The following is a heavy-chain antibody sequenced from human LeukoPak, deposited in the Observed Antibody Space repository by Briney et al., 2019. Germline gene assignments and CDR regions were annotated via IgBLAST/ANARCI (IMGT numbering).Heavy chain of an antibody. Sequence: GGSLRLSCAASGFTFSSYGMHWVRQAPGKGLEWVAFIRYDGSNKYYADSVKGRFTISRDNAKNTLYLQMNSLRAEDTAVYYCARDWFHAIDYWGQGTLVTVSS. CDR2: IRYDGSNK. CDR3: ARDWFHAIDY. J-gene: IGHJ4*02. CDR1: GFTFSSYG. D-gene: IGHD2/OR15-2a*01. V-gene: IGHV3-30*02.